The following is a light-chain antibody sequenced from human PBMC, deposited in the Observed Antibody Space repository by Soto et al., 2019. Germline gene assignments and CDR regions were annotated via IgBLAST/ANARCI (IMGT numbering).Light chain of an antibody. Sequence: VLTHSPATLSLSPWERATLSFRASQSISSYLAWYQQTPGQAPRLLIYDASNRATGIPARFSGSGSGTDFTLTISSLQPDDFATYDCQQYNSYPWTFGQGTKVDI. CDR1: QSISSY. CDR3: QQYNSYPWT. CDR2: DAS. V-gene: IGKV3-11*01. J-gene: IGKJ1*01.